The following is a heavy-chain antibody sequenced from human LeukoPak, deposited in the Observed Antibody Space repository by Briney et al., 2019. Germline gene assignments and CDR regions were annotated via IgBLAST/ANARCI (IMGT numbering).Heavy chain of an antibody. D-gene: IGHD2-15*01. Sequence: SETLSLTCTVSGGSISSSDYYWGWIRQPPGKGLGWIGSIYYGGGTYYNPSLKSRVTISVDTSMNQFSLKLSFVTTADTAVYYCARALGYCSGGSCTRGYNWFDPWGQGTLVTVPS. V-gene: IGHV4-39*01. CDR2: IYYGGGT. J-gene: IGHJ5*02. CDR3: ARALGYCSGGSCTRGYNWFDP. CDR1: GGSISSSDYY.